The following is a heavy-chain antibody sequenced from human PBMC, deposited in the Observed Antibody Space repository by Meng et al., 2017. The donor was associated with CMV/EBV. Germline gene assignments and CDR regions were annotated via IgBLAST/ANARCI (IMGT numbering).Heavy chain of an antibody. CDR1: GFTFSSYA. Sequence: LSLTCAASGFTFSSYAMHWVRQAPGKGLEWVAVISYDGSNKYYADSVKGRFTIPRDNSKNTLYLQMNSLRAEDTAVYYCARALLIPKGDDDYWGQGTLVTVSS. V-gene: IGHV3-30*04. CDR3: ARALLIPKGDDDY. CDR2: ISYDGSNK. J-gene: IGHJ4*02. D-gene: IGHD2-21*02.